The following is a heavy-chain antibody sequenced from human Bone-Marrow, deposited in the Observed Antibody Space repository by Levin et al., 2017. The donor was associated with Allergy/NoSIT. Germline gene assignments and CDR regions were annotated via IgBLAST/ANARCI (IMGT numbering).Heavy chain of an antibody. CDR1: GASIIYDNW. D-gene: IGHD6-13*01. CDR3: ARGSWSFDS. J-gene: IGHJ4*02. Sequence: SETLSLTCGVSGASIIYDNWWSWVRQPPGKGLEWIGEISQSGRTDYNPSLKSRVTISVDRSKNQFSLKLTSVTAADTAFYYCARGSWSFDSWGQGTLVTVSS. V-gene: IGHV4-4*02. CDR2: ISQSGRT.